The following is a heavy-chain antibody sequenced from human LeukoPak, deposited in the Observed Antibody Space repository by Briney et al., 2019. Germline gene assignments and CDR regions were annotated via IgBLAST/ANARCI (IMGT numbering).Heavy chain of an antibody. J-gene: IGHJ4*02. CDR1: GFTFSSYW. V-gene: IGHV3-74*01. Sequence: GGSLRLSCAASGFTFSSYWMHWVRQAPGKGLMWVSRINSDGSSTSYADSVKGRFTISRDNAKNTLYLQMNSLRAEDAAVYYCARESRQGYFDYWGQGTLVTVSS. CDR2: INSDGSST. CDR3: ARESRQGYFDY.